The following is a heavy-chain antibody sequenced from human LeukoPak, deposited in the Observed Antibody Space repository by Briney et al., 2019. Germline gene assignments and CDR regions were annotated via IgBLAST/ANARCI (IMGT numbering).Heavy chain of an antibody. CDR2: ISYDGSNK. Sequence: PGGSLRLSCAASGFTFSSYAMHWVRQAPGKGLEWVAVISYDGSNKYYADSVKGRFTISRDNSKNTLYLQMNSLRAEDTAVYYCAGGLGGFDYWGQGTLVTVSS. V-gene: IGHV3-30-3*01. D-gene: IGHD3-16*01. J-gene: IGHJ4*02. CDR1: GFTFSSYA. CDR3: AGGLGGFDY.